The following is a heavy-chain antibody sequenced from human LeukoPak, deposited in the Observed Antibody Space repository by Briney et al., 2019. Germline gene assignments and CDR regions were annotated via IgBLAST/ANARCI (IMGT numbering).Heavy chain of an antibody. CDR1: GFTFGTSW. CDR3: SASLND. V-gene: IGHV3-7*01. Sequence: GGSLRLSCEGSGFTFGTSWMDWVRQAPGKGLEWVANIRQDGREAYYLDSVKGRFTISRDNAKNSLYLQMTSLTAEDTAVYYCSASLNDWGQGTLVTVSS. J-gene: IGHJ4*02. CDR2: IRQDGREA.